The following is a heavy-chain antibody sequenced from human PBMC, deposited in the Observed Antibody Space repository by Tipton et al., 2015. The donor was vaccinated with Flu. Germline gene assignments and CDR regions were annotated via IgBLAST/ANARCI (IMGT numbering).Heavy chain of an antibody. CDR1: GFILKDHA. CDR2: IRNDGVSR. D-gene: IGHD2-2*01. J-gene: IGHJ4*02. V-gene: IGHV3-23*01. CDR3: ARGISSPGDY. Sequence: SLRLSCTASGFILKDHAVTWVRQAPGGGLEWVSSIRNDGVSRYYADSVRGRFIISRDNSKNTVFLQMNSLRGEDTAMYYCARGISSPGDYWGQGTLVTVSS.